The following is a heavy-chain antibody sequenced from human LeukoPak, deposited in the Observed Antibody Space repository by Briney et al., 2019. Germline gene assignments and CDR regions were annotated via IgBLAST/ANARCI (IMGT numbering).Heavy chain of an antibody. V-gene: IGHV1-18*01. CDR2: ISAYNGNT. Sequence: GASVKVSCKASGYIFTSYGISWVRQAPGQGLEWMGWISAYNGNTNYAQKLQGRVTITRDTSASTAYMELSSLRSEDTAVYYCARDLGGNDAFDIWGQGIMVTVSS. J-gene: IGHJ3*02. D-gene: IGHD3-16*01. CDR1: GYIFTSYG. CDR3: ARDLGGNDAFDI.